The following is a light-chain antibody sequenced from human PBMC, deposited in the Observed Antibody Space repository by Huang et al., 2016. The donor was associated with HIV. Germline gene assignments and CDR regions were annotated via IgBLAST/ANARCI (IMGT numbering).Light chain of an antibody. CDR3: QQFYSIPRT. V-gene: IGKV4-1*01. J-gene: IGKJ1*01. CDR1: QSVLYSSNSKNY. CDR2: LAS. Sequence: DIVMTQSPDSLAVSLGERATINCRSSQSVLYSSNSKNYLAWYQQKPGQPPKLLIYLASSRESGVPDRFSGSWSGTDFTLTISSLQAEDVAVYYCQQFYSIPRTFGQGTKVEIK.